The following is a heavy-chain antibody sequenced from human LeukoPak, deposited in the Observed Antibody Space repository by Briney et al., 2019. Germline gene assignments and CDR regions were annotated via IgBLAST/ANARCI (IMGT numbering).Heavy chain of an antibody. CDR3: ARYSGSSYYYGMDV. D-gene: IGHD1-26*01. V-gene: IGHV5-51*01. CDR1: GYRFTSYW. CDR2: IDPSDSDT. Sequence: GGSLQISSKASGYRFTSYWIGWLRRLPAKGLEGMGMIDPSDSDTRYSPSFQGQFTISADKSISTAYLQWSSLKASDTAMYYCARYSGSSYYYGMDVWGQGTTVTVSS. J-gene: IGHJ6*02.